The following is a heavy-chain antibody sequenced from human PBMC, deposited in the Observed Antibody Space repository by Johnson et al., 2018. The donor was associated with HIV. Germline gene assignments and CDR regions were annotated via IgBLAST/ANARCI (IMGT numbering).Heavy chain of an antibody. Sequence: QVQLVESGGGVVQPGRSLRLSCEASGFTFSSYAMHWVRQAPGKGLEWVAVISYDGSNKYYAASVEGRFTISRDTSKNTLYLQMNSLRAEDTAVYYCAKDSDAGDAFDIWGQGTMVTVSS. V-gene: IGHV3-30-3*01. CDR1: GFTFSSYA. J-gene: IGHJ3*02. CDR3: AKDSDAGDAFDI. CDR2: ISYDGSNK.